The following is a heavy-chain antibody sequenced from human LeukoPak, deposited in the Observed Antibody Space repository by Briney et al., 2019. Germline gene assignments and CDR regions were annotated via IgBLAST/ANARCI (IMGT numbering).Heavy chain of an antibody. Sequence: SETLSLTCAVYGGSFSGYYWSWIRQPPGKGLEWIGEINHSGSTNYNPSLKSRVTISVDTSKNQFSLKLSSVTAADTAVYYCARGRITIFGVAIISGYFQHWGQGTLVTVSS. D-gene: IGHD3-3*01. J-gene: IGHJ1*01. CDR1: GGSFSGYY. V-gene: IGHV4-34*01. CDR3: ARGRITIFGVAIISGYFQH. CDR2: INHSGST.